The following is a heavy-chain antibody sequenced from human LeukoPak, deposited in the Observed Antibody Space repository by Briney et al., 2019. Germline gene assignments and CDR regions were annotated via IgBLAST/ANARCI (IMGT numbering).Heavy chain of an antibody. J-gene: IGHJ4*02. CDR1: GGSISSSSYY. V-gene: IGHV4-39*01. Sequence: PSETLSLTCTVSGGSISSSSYYWGWIRQSPGKGLEWIGSIYYSGIFYSGSTYYNPSLKSRVTVSVDTSKNQFSLELSSVTAADKAVYYCATRYTSGWYVSDWGQGTLVTVSS. CDR3: ATRYTSGWYVSD. CDR2: IYYSGIFYSGST. D-gene: IGHD6-19*01.